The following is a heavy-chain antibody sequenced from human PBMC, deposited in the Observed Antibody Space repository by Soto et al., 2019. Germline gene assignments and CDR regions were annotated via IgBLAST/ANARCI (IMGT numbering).Heavy chain of an antibody. CDR2: IGPSGNT. J-gene: IGHJ6*02. Sequence: EVQLLESGGDLVQPGGSLRLVCAASGFTFSNSGMRWVLQAPGQGLEWVSSIGPSGNTYYSDAVKGRFTISRDISKNTLFLQMDSLRAEDTATYYCAKLLHNSYYKVMDVWGQGTTVTVS. V-gene: IGHV3-23*01. CDR3: AKLLHNSYYKVMDV. CDR1: GFTFSNSG. D-gene: IGHD4-4*01.